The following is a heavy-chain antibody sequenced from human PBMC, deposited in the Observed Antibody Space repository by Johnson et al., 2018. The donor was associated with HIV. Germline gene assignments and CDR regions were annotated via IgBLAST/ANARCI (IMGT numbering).Heavy chain of an antibody. J-gene: IGHJ3*02. Sequence: VQLVESGGGLVQPGGSLRLSCAASGFTFSSYWMSWVRQAPGKGLEWVANIKQDGREKYYVDSVKGRFTISRDNAKNSLYLQMNSLRAEDTAVYYCARGDLAAAGNGAFDIWGQGTVVTVSS. CDR3: ARGDLAAAGNGAFDI. D-gene: IGHD6-13*01. CDR2: IKQDGREK. V-gene: IGHV3-7*01. CDR1: GFTFSSYW.